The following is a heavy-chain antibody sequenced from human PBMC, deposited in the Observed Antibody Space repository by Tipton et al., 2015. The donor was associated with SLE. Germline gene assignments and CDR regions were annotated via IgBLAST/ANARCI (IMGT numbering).Heavy chain of an antibody. CDR2: IYYSGST. D-gene: IGHD5-18*01. CDR3: AREGHTAMAFY. CDR1: GGSISSSSYY. V-gene: IGHV4-39*02. Sequence: LRLSCTVSGGSISSSSYYWGWIRQPPGKGLEWIGSIYYSGSTYYNPSLKSRVTMSVDTSKNQFSLKLSSVTAADTAVYYCAREGHTAMAFYWGQGTLVTVSS. J-gene: IGHJ4*02.